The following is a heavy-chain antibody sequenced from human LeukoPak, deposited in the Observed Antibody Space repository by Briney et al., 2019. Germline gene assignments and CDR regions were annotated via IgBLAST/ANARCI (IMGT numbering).Heavy chain of an antibody. CDR2: IYYSGST. Sequence: SETLSLTCTVSRGSISSSSYYWGWIRHPPGKGLEWVGTIYYSGSTYYNPSLKSRVTISVDTSKNQFSLKLSSVTAADTAVYYCATRDYSSGSHDYWGQGTLVTVSS. CDR1: RGSISSSSYY. D-gene: IGHD6-19*01. J-gene: IGHJ4*02. V-gene: IGHV4-39*01. CDR3: ATRDYSSGSHDY.